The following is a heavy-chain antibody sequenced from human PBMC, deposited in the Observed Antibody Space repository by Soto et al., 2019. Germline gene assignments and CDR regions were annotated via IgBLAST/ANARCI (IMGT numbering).Heavy chain of an antibody. Sequence: XGSLSLSCAACGFTFSSYAMSWVRQAPGKGLEWVSAISGSGGSTYYADSVKGRFTISRDNSKNTLYLQMNSLRAEDTAVYYCAKDDPAVSEYYYYYGMDVWGHGTTVTVSS. CDR3: AKDDPAVSEYYYYYGMDV. J-gene: IGHJ6*02. CDR1: GFTFSSYA. V-gene: IGHV3-23*01. CDR2: ISGSGGST.